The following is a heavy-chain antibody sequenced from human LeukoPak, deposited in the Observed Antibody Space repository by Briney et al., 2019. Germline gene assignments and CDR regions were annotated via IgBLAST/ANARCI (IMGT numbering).Heavy chain of an antibody. Sequence: GGSLRLSCAASGFTFSSYAMHWVRQAPGKGLEYVSAISSNGGSTYYANSVKGRFTISRDNSKNTLYLQMGSLRAEDMAVYYCARDRCSGGSCQHYFDYWGQGTLVTVSS. V-gene: IGHV3-64*01. CDR3: ARDRCSGGSCQHYFDY. J-gene: IGHJ4*02. CDR1: GFTFSSYA. D-gene: IGHD2-15*01. CDR2: ISSNGGST.